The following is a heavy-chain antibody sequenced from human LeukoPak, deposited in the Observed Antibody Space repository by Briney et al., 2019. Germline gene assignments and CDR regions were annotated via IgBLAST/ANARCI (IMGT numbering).Heavy chain of an antibody. D-gene: IGHD3-22*01. CDR1: GFTFSIYG. J-gene: IGHJ4*02. Sequence: GGSLRLSCAVSGFTFSIYGMSWVRQAPGKGLEWVSAISTSGGSTYYADSVKGRFTISRVNSKNTLYLQMNSLRAEDTAVYYCAKDITTLIDWGQGTLVTVSS. CDR2: ISTSGGST. V-gene: IGHV3-23*01. CDR3: AKDITTLID.